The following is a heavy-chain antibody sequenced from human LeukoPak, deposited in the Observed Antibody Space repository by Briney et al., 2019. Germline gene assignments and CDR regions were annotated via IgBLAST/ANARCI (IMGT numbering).Heavy chain of an antibody. V-gene: IGHV3-74*01. D-gene: IGHD3-22*01. CDR3: ARAPSEIGGYYPEYFRH. CDR2: IKSDGST. CDR1: GFTFSSYW. Sequence: AGSLRLSCAASGFTFSSYWMHWVRQAPGEGLVWVSRIKSDGSTNYADSVKGRFTISRDNAKNTVSLQMNSLSAEDTGVYYCARAPSEIGGYYPEYFRHWGQGTLVTVSS. J-gene: IGHJ1*01.